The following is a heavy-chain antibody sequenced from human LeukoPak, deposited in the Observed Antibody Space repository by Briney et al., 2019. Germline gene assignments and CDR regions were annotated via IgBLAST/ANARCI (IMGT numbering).Heavy chain of an antibody. CDR1: GYTFTSYD. V-gene: IGHV1-8*01. Sequence: ASVKVSCKASGYTFTSYDINWVRQATGQGLEWMGWMNPNSGNTGYAQKFQGRVTITRDTSASTAYMELSSLRSEDTAMYYCARGHYYGSGLPRDWFDPWGQGTLVTVSS. J-gene: IGHJ5*02. CDR3: ARGHYYGSGLPRDWFDP. D-gene: IGHD3-10*01. CDR2: MNPNSGNT.